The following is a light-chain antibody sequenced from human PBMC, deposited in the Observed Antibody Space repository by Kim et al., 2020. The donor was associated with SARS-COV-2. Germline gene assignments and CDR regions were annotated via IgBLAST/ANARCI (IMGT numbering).Light chain of an antibody. CDR3: LLYYGGAWV. CDR1: TGAVTSGYY. CDR2: NTN. J-gene: IGLJ3*02. Sequence: PGGTVTLTCASSTGAVTSGYYPNWFQQKPGQAPRALIYNTNNKHSWTPARFSGSLLGGKAALTLSGVQPEDEAEYYCLLYYGGAWVFGGGTKLTVL. V-gene: IGLV7-43*01.